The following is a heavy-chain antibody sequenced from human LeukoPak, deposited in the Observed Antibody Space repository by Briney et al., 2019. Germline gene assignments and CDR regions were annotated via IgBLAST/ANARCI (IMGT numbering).Heavy chain of an antibody. CDR1: GFTFSSYA. V-gene: IGHV3-23*01. J-gene: IGHJ4*02. Sequence: GGSLRLSCASSGFTFSSYAMSWVRQAPRKGLEWVSSISGSGGSTYYAESVQGRFTISRDNAKNTLYLQMNSLRADDTAVYYCAREYDFWSGYPSYFDYWGQGTLVTVSS. CDR2: ISGSGGST. D-gene: IGHD3-3*01. CDR3: AREYDFWSGYPSYFDY.